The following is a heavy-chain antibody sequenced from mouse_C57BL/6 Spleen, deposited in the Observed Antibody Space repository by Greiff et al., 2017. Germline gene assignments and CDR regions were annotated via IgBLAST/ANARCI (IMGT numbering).Heavy chain of an antibody. Sequence: QVQLQQPGAELVKPGASVKLSCKASGYTFTSYWMHWLKQRPGQGLEWIGMIHPNSGSTNYNEKFKSKATLTVDKSSSTAYMQLSSLTSEDSAVYYCARDDGRGFDVWGTGTTVTVSS. D-gene: IGHD1-1*01. CDR3: ARDDGRGFDV. J-gene: IGHJ1*03. CDR2: IHPNSGST. V-gene: IGHV1-64*01. CDR1: GYTFTSYW.